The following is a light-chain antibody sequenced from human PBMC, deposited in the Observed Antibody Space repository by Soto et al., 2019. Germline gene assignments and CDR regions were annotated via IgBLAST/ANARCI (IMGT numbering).Light chain of an antibody. V-gene: IGLV2-14*01. CDR1: SSDVGGYNY. Sequence: QSALIQPASVSGSRGQSITISCTGASSDVGGYNYVSWYQQFPGRAPKVMIYEVTNRPSGVSNRFSGSKSGNTASLTISGLQAEDEADYYCSSYTSSNTLIIGGGTKVTV. J-gene: IGLJ2*01. CDR3: SSYTSSNTLI. CDR2: EVT.